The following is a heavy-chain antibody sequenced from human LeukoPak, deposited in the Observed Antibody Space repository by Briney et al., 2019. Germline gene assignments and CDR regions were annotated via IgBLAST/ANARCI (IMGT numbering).Heavy chain of an antibody. CDR3: AKSISVAGPPGY. CDR2: IKQDGSEK. Sequence: GGSLRLSCAASGFTFSSYWMSWVRQAPGKGLEWVANIKQDGSEKYYVDSVKGRFTISRDNSKNTLYLQMNSLRAEDTAVYYCAKSISVAGPPGYWGQGTLVTVSS. D-gene: IGHD6-19*01. CDR1: GFTFSSYW. V-gene: IGHV3-7*03. J-gene: IGHJ4*02.